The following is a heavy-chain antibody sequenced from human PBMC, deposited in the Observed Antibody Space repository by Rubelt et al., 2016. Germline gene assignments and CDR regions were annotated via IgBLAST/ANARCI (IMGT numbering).Heavy chain of an antibody. CDR1: GFTFSTYW. D-gene: IGHD2-8*01. J-gene: IGHJ6*02. V-gene: IGHV3-7*01. Sequence: EVQLVESGGGLVQPGGSLRLSCAASGFTFSTYWMSWVRQAPGKGLEWVASIKQDGSEKYYVDSVKGRLTISRDNAKNSLYLETNSLRAEDTAVYYCARDGVGMDVWGQGTTVTVSS. CDR2: IKQDGSEK. CDR3: ARDGVGMDV.